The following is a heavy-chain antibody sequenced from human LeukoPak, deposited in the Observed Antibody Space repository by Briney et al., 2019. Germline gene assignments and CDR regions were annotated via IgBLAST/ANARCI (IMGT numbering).Heavy chain of an antibody. J-gene: IGHJ4*02. V-gene: IGHV4-34*01. CDR1: GGSFSGYY. CDR2: INHSGST. CDR3: ARGVYDYVWGSYRFGPYYFDY. Sequence: PSETLSLTCAVYGGSFSGYYWSWIRQPPGKGLEWRGEINHSGSTNYNPSLKSRVTISVDTSKNQFSLKLSSVTAADTAVYYCARGVYDYVWGSYRFGPYYFDYWGQGTLVTVSS. D-gene: IGHD3-16*02.